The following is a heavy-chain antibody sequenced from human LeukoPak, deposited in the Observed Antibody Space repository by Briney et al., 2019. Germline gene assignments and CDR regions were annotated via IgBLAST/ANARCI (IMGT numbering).Heavy chain of an antibody. CDR3: ARPSVGYDFWSGYLYYFDY. CDR2: MNPNSGNT. CDR1: GYTFTSYD. V-gene: IGHV1-8*03. D-gene: IGHD3-3*01. J-gene: IGHJ4*02. Sequence: ASVKVSCKASGYTFTSYDINWVREATGQGLEWMGWMNPNSGNTGYAQKFQGRVTITRNTSISTAYMELSSLRSEDTAVYYSARPSVGYDFWSGYLYYFDYWGQGTLVTVSS.